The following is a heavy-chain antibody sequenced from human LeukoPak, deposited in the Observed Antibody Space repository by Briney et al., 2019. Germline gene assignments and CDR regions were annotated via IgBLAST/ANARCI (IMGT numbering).Heavy chain of an antibody. J-gene: IGHJ3*01. CDR3: AGESFDF. V-gene: IGHV3-30*04. Sequence: GGSLRLSCAASGFSFSNYAMDWVRQAPGKGLEWVAVISKDGSMKYYSDSVKGRFTVSRDNSIHTLYLEMNSLKTEDTAVYYCAGESFDFWSQGTMVTVSP. CDR1: GFSFSNYA. CDR2: ISKDGSMK.